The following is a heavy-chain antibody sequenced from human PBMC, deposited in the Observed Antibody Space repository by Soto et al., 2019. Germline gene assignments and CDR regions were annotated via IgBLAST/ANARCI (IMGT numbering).Heavy chain of an antibody. J-gene: IGHJ6*01. CDR3: ARDDYGDDYYYYGMDV. CDR1: GYTFTSYG. CDR2: ISAYNGNT. Sequence: ASVKVSCKASGYTFTSYGISWVRQAPGQGLEWMGWISAYNGNTNYAQKLQGRVPMTTDTSTSTAYMELRSLRSDDKAVYYCARDDYGDDYYYYGMDVWGQGTTVTVSS. D-gene: IGHD4-17*01. V-gene: IGHV1-18*01.